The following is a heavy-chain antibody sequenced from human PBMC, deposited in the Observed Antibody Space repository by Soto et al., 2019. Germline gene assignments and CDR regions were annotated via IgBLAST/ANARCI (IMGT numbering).Heavy chain of an antibody. D-gene: IGHD2-8*02. J-gene: IGHJ6*02. CDR1: GFTFSSYD. CDR3: ARMWCSSPRFCYGMDV. CDR2: IGTAGDT. V-gene: IGHV3-13*01. Sequence: QLGGPLRLSCAASGFTFSSYDMHWVRQATGKGLEWVSAIGTAGDTYYPGSVKGRFTISRENAKNSLYLQMNSLRAGDTAVYYCARMWCSSPRFCYGMDVWGQGTTVTVSS.